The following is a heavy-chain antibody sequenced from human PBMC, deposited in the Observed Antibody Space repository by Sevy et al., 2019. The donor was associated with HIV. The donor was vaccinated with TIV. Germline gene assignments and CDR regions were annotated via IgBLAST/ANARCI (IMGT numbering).Heavy chain of an antibody. D-gene: IGHD2-8*02. CDR3: ARDGIRRDYWHGLDV. Sequence: SETLSLTCTVSGDSINNGNHWWSWVRQPAGKGLEWIGRIYRSGRSIMYNPSLERRVTISVDTSKNQFSLKVTSVIAADTAMYDCARDGIRRDYWHGLDVWGQGTTVTVSS. CDR2: IYRSGRS. V-gene: IGHV4-61*02. J-gene: IGHJ6*02. CDR1: GDSINNGNHW.